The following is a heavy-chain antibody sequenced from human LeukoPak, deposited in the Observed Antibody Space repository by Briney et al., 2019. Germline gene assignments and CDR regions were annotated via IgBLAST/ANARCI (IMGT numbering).Heavy chain of an antibody. J-gene: IGHJ4*02. CDR3: AKDQWEDYYGSGSYSYFDY. V-gene: IGHV3-30*18. CDR2: ISYDGSNK. D-gene: IGHD3-10*01. CDR1: GFTFSSYE. Sequence: PGGSLRLSCAASGFTFSSYEMNWVRQAPGKGLEWVAVISYDGSNKYYADSVKGRFTISRDNSKNTLYLQMNSLRAEDTAVYYCAKDQWEDYYGSGSYSYFDYWGQGTLVTVSS.